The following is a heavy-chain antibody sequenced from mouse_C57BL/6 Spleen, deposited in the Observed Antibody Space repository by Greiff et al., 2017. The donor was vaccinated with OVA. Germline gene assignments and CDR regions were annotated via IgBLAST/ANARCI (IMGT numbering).Heavy chain of an antibody. CDR1: GYSITSGYY. CDR3: ARVVTGYWYFDV. CDR2: ISYDGSN. D-gene: IGHD2-5*01. Sequence: EVQLQESGPGLVKPSQSLSLTCSVTGYSITSGYYWNWIRQFPGNKLEWMGYISYDGSNNYNPSLKNRISITRDTSKNQFFLKLNSVTTEDTATYYCARVVTGYWYFDVWGTGTTVTVSS. V-gene: IGHV3-6*01. J-gene: IGHJ1*03.